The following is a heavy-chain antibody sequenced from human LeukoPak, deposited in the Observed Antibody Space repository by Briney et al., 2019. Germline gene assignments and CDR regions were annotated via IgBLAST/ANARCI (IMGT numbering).Heavy chain of an antibody. V-gene: IGHV3-53*01. J-gene: IGHJ6*02. CDR2: IYSGGST. CDR3: ARAGRSSWGYYYGMDI. Sequence: GGSLRLSCAASGFTVSSNYMSWVRQAPGKGLEWVSVIYSGGSTYYADSVKGRFTISRDNSKNTLYLQMNSLRAEDTAVYYCARAGRSSWGYYYGMDIWGQGTTVTVSS. D-gene: IGHD6-13*01. CDR1: GFTVSSNY.